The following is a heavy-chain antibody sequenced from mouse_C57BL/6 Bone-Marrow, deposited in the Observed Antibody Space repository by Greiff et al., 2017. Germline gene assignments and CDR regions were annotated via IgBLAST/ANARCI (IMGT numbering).Heavy chain of an antibody. J-gene: IGHJ3*01. Sequence: QVQLQQSGAELARPGASVKMSCKASGYTFTSYTMHWVKQRPGQGLEWIGYINPSSGYTKYNQKFKDKATLTAEKSSSTAYMQLGSLTSEDSAVYYCARGGCGGNFAWFAYWGQGTLVTVSA. CDR1: GYTFTSYT. CDR3: ARGGCGGNFAWFAY. CDR2: INPSSGYT. V-gene: IGHV1-4*01. D-gene: IGHD2-1*01.